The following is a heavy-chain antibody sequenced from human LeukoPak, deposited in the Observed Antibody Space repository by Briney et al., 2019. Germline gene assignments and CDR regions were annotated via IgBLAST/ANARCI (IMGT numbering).Heavy chain of an antibody. CDR3: ARQAEGSSSGPYFFDY. Sequence: SETLSLTCTVSGGSITTSRYNWGWIPQPPGKELEWIGSAFHGGNSYYNPSLKSRVTVSVDTSNNQFSLRLTPVTAADTALYYGARQAEGSSSGPYFFDYWGQGTLVTVSS. J-gene: IGHJ4*02. V-gene: IGHV4-39*01. CDR2: AFHGGNS. CDR1: GGSITTSRYN. D-gene: IGHD5-18*01.